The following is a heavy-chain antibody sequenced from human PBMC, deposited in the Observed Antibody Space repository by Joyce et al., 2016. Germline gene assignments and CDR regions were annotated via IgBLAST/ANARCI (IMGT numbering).Heavy chain of an antibody. CDR2: INHSGST. J-gene: IGHJ5*02. CDR3: ARGPRSNWGLVWFDP. CDR1: GGSFRGYY. V-gene: IGHV4-34*01. D-gene: IGHD7-27*01. Sequence: QVQLQQWGAGLLKPSETLSLTCAVYGGSFRGYYWSWIRQPPGKGLAWIGEINHSGSTNYNPSLKSRVTISVDTSKNQFSLKLSSVTAADTAVYYCARGPRSNWGLVWFDPWGQGTLVTISS.